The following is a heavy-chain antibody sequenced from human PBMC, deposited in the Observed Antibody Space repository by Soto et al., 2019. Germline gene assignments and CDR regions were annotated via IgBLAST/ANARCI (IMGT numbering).Heavy chain of an antibody. D-gene: IGHD3-3*01. V-gene: IGHV3-23*01. Sequence: GGSLRLSCAASGFTFSSYAMSWVRQAPGKGLEWVSSIGGSGSSTYYADSVKGRFTISRDNSKNTLYLQMNSLRAEDTAVYYCATTYYDFWSGYYGAFDYWGQGTLVTVSS. CDR3: ATTYYDFWSGYYGAFDY. CDR2: IGGSGSST. J-gene: IGHJ4*02. CDR1: GFTFSSYA.